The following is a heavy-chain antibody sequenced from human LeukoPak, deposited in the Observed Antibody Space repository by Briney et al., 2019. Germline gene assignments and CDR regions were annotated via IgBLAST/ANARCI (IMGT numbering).Heavy chain of an antibody. D-gene: IGHD1-26*01. CDR2: IYFSGST. Sequence: SETLSLTCTVSGGSISSYYWSWIRQPPGKGLEWIGSIYFSGSTYYNPSLKSRVTISVDTSKNRFSLKLSSVTAAETAVYYCATDGRWEFPAWGQGTLVTVSS. CDR1: GGSISSYY. CDR3: ATDGRWEFPA. V-gene: IGHV4-59*04. J-gene: IGHJ4*02.